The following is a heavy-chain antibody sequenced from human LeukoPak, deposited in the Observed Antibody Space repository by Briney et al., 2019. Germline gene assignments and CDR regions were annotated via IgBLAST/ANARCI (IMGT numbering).Heavy chain of an antibody. D-gene: IGHD4-17*01. CDR3: EIYGDPADY. CDR2: INPNSGGT. Sequence: ASVKVSCKASGYTLTDYYMHWVRQAPGQGLEWMGWINPNSGGTNYAQKFQGRVTMTRDTSISTAYMELSRLRSDDTAMYYCEIYGDPADYWGQGTLVTVSS. CDR1: GYTLTDYY. J-gene: IGHJ4*02. V-gene: IGHV1-2*02.